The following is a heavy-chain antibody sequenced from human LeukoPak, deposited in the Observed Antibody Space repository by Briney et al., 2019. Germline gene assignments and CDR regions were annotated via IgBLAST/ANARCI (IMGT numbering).Heavy chain of an antibody. CDR2: IKQDGSEK. Sequence: GGSLRLSCAASGFTFSSYWMSWVRQAPGKGLEWVANIKQDGSEKYYVDSVKGRFTISRDNAKDSLYLQMNSLRAEDTAVYYCARPRSYWYFDLWGRGTLVTVSS. CDR3: ARPRSYWYFDL. V-gene: IGHV3-7*01. J-gene: IGHJ2*01. CDR1: GFTFSSYW.